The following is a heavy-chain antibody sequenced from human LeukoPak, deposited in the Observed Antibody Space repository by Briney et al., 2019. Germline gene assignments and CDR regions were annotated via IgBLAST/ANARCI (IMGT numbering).Heavy chain of an antibody. D-gene: IGHD5-18*01. V-gene: IGHV3-33*02. Sequence: GGSLRLSCAASGFTFSNFGMHWVRQAPGKGREWVAVIWYDGSDQSYADSAKGRFTISRDNSKNTLFLQMDSLRAEDTAVYYCVREDTAMSPNAFDVWGQGTMVTVSS. J-gene: IGHJ3*01. CDR1: GFTFSNFG. CDR3: VREDTAMSPNAFDV. CDR2: IWYDGSDQ.